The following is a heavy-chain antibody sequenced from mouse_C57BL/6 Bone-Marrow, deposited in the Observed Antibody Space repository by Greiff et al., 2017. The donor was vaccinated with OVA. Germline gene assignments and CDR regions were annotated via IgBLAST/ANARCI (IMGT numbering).Heavy chain of an antibody. J-gene: IGHJ4*01. CDR1: GYTFTSYW. D-gene: IGHD3-2*02. Sequence: QVQLKQPGAELVKPGASVKLSCKASGYTFTSYWMHWVKQRPGQGLEWIGMIHPNSGSTNYNEKFKSKATLTVDKSSSTAYMQLSSLTSEDSAVYYCARTAAQATGDYWGQGTSVTVSS. CDR2: IHPNSGST. V-gene: IGHV1-64*01. CDR3: ARTAAQATGDY.